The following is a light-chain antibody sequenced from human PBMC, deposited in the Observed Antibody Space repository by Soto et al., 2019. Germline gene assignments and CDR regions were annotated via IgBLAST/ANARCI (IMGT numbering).Light chain of an antibody. V-gene: IGKV3-20*01. Sequence: EIVLTQSPGTLSLSPGDRATLSCRASQSVSSSYLAWYQQKPGQAPRLLIYGASSRATGIPDRFSGSESGTDFTLTISRLEPEDFAVYYCQQYGSSPWTFGQGTKVEIK. J-gene: IGKJ1*01. CDR2: GAS. CDR1: QSVSSSY. CDR3: QQYGSSPWT.